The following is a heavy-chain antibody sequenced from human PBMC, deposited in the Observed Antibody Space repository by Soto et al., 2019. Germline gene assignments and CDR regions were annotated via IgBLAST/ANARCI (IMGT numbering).Heavy chain of an antibody. CDR1: GLSFSSSG. J-gene: IGHJ4*02. CDR3: SKDLTGPYDY. V-gene: IGHV3-30*18. Sequence: GGSLRLSCAAAGLSFSSSGMHWVRQAPGKGLEWVADIFYDGSKIHYADSVKGRFTISRDNSKSTVHLQMNSPRPDDTAVYYCSKDLTGPYDYWRQGTLVTVSS. D-gene: IGHD3-9*01. CDR2: IFYDGSKI.